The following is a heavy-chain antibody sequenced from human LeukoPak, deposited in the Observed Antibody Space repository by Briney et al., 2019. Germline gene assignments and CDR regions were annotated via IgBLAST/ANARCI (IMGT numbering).Heavy chain of an antibody. J-gene: IGHJ4*02. CDR3: ARGRGYDY. Sequence: GGSLRLSCAASGFSFISYGMHWVRQAPGKGLEWVGVISDDGRRKDYADSVKGRFTISRDNAKNSLYLQMNSLRAEDTAVYYCARGRGYDYWGQGTLVTVSS. V-gene: IGHV3-30*03. CDR2: ISDDGRRK. CDR1: GFSFISYG. D-gene: IGHD3-10*01.